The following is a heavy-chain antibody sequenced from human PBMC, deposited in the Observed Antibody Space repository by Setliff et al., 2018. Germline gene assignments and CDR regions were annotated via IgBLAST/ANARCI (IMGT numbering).Heavy chain of an antibody. V-gene: IGHV7-4-1*02. CDR1: GYTFRNFA. J-gene: IGHJ4*02. Sequence: ASVKVSCKTSGYTFRNFAINWVRQAPGQGLEWMGWINTDTGDPTYAQGFTGRFVFSLSTSVNTAYLQISSLKAEDTAIYYCARGGSDFDYWGQGTPVTVSS. D-gene: IGHD3-10*01. CDR2: INTDTGDP. CDR3: ARGGSDFDY.